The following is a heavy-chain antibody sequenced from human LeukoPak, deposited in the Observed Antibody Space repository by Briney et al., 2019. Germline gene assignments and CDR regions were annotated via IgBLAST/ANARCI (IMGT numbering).Heavy chain of an antibody. CDR2: IYPGDSDT. J-gene: IGHJ4*02. V-gene: IGHV5-51*01. CDR1: GYTFTSYD. D-gene: IGHD3-9*01. Sequence: KVSCKASGYTFTSYDINWVRQMPGKGLEWMGIIYPGDSDTRYSPSFQGQVTISADKSISTAYLQWSSLKASDTAMYYCARQLRYFDWLSYFDYWGQGTLVTVSS. CDR3: ARQLRYFDWLSYFDY.